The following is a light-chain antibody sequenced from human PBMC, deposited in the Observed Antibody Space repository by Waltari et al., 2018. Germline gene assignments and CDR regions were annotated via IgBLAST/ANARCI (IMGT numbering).Light chain of an antibody. CDR2: GNN. CDR3: QSYDNILSGGV. CDR1: ISNIRAGYD. V-gene: IGLV1-40*01. Sequence: QSVLTQPPSVSGAPGQRVTIYCTGSISNIRAGYDVHWYQQLPGTAPKLLIYGNNNRPSGVPDRFSGSKSGTSASLAITGLQSDDEADYYCQSYDNILSGGVFGGGTKLTVL. J-gene: IGLJ2*01.